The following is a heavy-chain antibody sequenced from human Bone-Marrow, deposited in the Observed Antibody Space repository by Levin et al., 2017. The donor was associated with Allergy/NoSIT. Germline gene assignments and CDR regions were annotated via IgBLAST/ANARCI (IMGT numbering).Heavy chain of an antibody. CDR1: GFTFSRYG. J-gene: IGHJ4*02. Sequence: SCTVSGFTFSRYGMHWVRQAPGKGLEWVAVISYDGTNKYYAESVKGRFAISRDNSKGTLYLHMNSLRDEDTALYYCARSFYCSSTYCYGAGLRQPQDYWGRGTLVSVSS. CDR2: ISYDGTNK. D-gene: IGHD2-2*01. CDR3: ARSFYCSSTYCYGAGLRQPQDY. V-gene: IGHV3-30*03.